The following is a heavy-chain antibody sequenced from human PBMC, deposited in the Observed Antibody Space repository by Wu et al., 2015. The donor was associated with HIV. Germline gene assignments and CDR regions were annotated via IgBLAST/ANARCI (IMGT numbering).Heavy chain of an antibody. CDR1: GYTFTGYY. CDR2: INPNSGGT. J-gene: IGHJ4*02. V-gene: IGHV1-2*02. D-gene: IGHD6-19*01. CDR3: ARERLRIAVAGNPLGY. Sequence: QVQLVQSGAEVKKPGASVKVSCKASGYTFTGYYMHWVRQAPGQGLEWMGWINPNSGGTNYAQKFQGRVTMTRDTSISTAYMELSRLRSDDTAVYYCARERLRIAVAGNPLGYWGQGTLVTVSS.